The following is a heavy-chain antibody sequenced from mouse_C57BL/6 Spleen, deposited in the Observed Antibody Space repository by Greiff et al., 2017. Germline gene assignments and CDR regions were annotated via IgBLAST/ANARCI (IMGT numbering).Heavy chain of an antibody. CDR2: ILPGSGST. Sequence: QVQLQQSGAELMKPGASVKLSCKATGYTFPGYWIEWVKQRPGHGLAWIGEILPGSGSTNYNEKFKGKATFTAYTSSNTAYIQLSSLTTEDSAIYYCSFYYDYDEGYWGQGTTLTVSS. J-gene: IGHJ2*01. CDR3: SFYYDYDEGY. CDR1: GYTFPGYW. D-gene: IGHD2-4*01. V-gene: IGHV1-9*01.